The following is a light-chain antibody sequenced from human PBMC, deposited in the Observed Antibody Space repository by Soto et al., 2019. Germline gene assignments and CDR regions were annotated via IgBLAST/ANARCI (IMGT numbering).Light chain of an antibody. CDR3: QQYNDWPPLT. J-gene: IGKJ4*01. Sequence: DIQMTQSPSSLSASVGDRVTITCRASQSISSYLNWYQQKPGKAPKLLIYAASSLQSGVPARFSGSGSGTEFTLTISNLQSEDFAVYYCQQYNDWPPLTFGGGTKVDIK. CDR1: QSISSY. CDR2: AAS. V-gene: IGKV1-39*01.